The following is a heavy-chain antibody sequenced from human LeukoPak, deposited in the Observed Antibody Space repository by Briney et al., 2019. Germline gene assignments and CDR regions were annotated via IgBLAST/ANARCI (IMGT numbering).Heavy chain of an antibody. Sequence: GAAVKVSCKASGYSFSTFAINWVRQAPGQGLEWMGWMNPNTGKTGYAQRFQGRVTITGNTSISTVDMELSSLTPDDTAVYYCARGPLIGEHYHYYMDVWGKGTTVTVS. V-gene: IGHV1-8*03. J-gene: IGHJ6*03. CDR1: GYSFSTFA. CDR3: ARGPLIGEHYHYYMDV. CDR2: MNPNTGKT. D-gene: IGHD7-27*01.